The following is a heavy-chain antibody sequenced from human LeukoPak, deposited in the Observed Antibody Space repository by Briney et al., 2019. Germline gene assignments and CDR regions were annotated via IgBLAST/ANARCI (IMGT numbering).Heavy chain of an antibody. D-gene: IGHD3-9*01. CDR3: ARDLPLDWSTKYYFDY. Sequence: GGSLRLSCAASGFTFSSYGMHWVRQAPGKGLEWVAFIRYDGSNKYYADSVKGRFTISRDNSKNTLYLQMNSLRAEDTAVYYCARDLPLDWSTKYYFDYWGQGTLVTVSS. CDR2: IRYDGSNK. CDR1: GFTFSSYG. V-gene: IGHV3-30*02. J-gene: IGHJ4*02.